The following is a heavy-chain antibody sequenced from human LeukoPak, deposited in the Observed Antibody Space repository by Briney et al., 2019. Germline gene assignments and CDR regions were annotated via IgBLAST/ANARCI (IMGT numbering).Heavy chain of an antibody. V-gene: IGHV1-2*02. CDR2: INPKSGGT. CDR3: ARTREGVWGSYSP. D-gene: IGHD3-16*01. J-gene: IGHJ4*02. CDR1: GYSFTDYY. Sequence: ASVKVSCKASGYSFTDYYIHWVRLAPGQGLEWMGWINPKSGGTHYAQKFQGRVSMTRDTSINTVHLELSSLKTNDTAVYYCARTREGVWGSYSPWGRGTLVTVSS.